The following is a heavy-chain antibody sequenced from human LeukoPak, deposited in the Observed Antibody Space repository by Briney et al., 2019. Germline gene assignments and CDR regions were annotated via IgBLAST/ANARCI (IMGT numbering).Heavy chain of an antibody. Sequence: PGGSLRLSCAASGFSFSNYAMHWVRQAPGKGLEWVARIWYDGSNKYYADSVKGRFTIARDNSKNTVYLQMNSLRAEDTAVYYCARDYYDSSGYYYESGPPTAPPDLWGQGTLVTVSS. J-gene: IGHJ5*02. D-gene: IGHD3-22*01. V-gene: IGHV3-33*01. CDR3: ARDYYDSSGYYYESGPPTAPPDL. CDR1: GFSFSNYA. CDR2: IWYDGSNK.